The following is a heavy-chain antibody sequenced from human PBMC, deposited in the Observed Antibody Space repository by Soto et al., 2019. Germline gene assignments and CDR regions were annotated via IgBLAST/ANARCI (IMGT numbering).Heavy chain of an antibody. CDR2: IYYSGST. Sequence: SETLSLTCTVSGGSISSYYWSWIRQPPGKGLEWIGYIYYSGSTNYNPSFKSRVTISVDTSKNQFSLKLSSVTAADTAVYYCARRFRRTYDYVWGSYRYDAFDIWGQGTMVTVSS. CDR1: GGSISSYY. D-gene: IGHD3-16*02. CDR3: ARRFRRTYDYVWGSYRYDAFDI. V-gene: IGHV4-59*01. J-gene: IGHJ3*02.